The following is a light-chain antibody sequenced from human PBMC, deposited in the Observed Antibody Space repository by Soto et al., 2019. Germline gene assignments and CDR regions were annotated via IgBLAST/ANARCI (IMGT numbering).Light chain of an antibody. CDR2: AAS. Sequence: DIQLTQSPSFLSASVGDRVTITCRASQGISSYLAWYQQKPGKAPRLLIYAASTLQSGVPSRFSASGSGTEFTLTISSLQPQDSATYYCQQLNSYPLYTFGQGTKLEIK. J-gene: IGKJ2*01. CDR1: QGISSY. V-gene: IGKV1-9*01. CDR3: QQLNSYPLYT.